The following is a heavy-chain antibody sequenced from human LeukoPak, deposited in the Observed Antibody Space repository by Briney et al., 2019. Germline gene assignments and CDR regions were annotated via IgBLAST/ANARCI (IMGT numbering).Heavy chain of an antibody. J-gene: IGHJ4*02. Sequence: PGGSRRLSCVASGFTFSNYAMSWVRQAPGKGLEWVSTISGRGSTNYADSVKGRFTISRDNSKNTLYVQMTSLRAEDTAIYYCAKDGGSTGYCFDYWGQGTLVTVSS. CDR3: AKDGGSTGYCFDY. CDR2: ISGRGST. CDR1: GFTFSNYA. D-gene: IGHD3-22*01. V-gene: IGHV3-23*01.